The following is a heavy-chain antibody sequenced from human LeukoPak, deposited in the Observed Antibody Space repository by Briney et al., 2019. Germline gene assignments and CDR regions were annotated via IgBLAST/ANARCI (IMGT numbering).Heavy chain of an antibody. CDR2: IIPIFGTA. Sequence: SVKVSCKASGGTFSSYAISWVRQAPGQGLEWMGGIIPIFGTANYAQKFQGRVTITTDESTSTAYMELSRLRSDDTAVYYCARVSQQWLVQTADAFDIWGQGTMVTVSS. CDR3: ARVSQQWLVQTADAFDI. J-gene: IGHJ3*02. CDR1: GGTFSSYA. V-gene: IGHV1-69*05. D-gene: IGHD6-19*01.